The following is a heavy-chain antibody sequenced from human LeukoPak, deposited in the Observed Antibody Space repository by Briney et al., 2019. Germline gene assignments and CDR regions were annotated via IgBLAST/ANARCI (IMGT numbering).Heavy chain of an antibody. J-gene: IGHJ4*02. V-gene: IGHV3-66*02. CDR2: IYSGGST. D-gene: IGHD6-13*01. Sequence: PGGSLRLSCAASGFTVSSNYMSWVRQAPGKGLEWVSVIYSGGSTYYADSVKGRFTISRDNSKNTLYLQMNSLRAEDTAVYYCARGQLGSSWDYFDYWGQGTLVTVSS. CDR3: ARGQLGSSWDYFDY. CDR1: GFTVSSNY.